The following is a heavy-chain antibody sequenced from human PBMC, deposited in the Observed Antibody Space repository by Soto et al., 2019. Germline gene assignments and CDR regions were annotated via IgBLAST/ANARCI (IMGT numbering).Heavy chain of an antibody. CDR1: GGSFSGYY. D-gene: IGHD3-10*01. Sequence: PSETLSLTCAVYGGSFSGYYWSWIRQPPGKGLEWIGEINHSGSTNYNPSLKSRVTISVDTSKNQFSLKLSSVTAADTAVYYCARGGSGSQVGYYYGMDVWGQGTTVTVSS. V-gene: IGHV4-34*01. J-gene: IGHJ6*02. CDR3: ARGGSGSQVGYYYGMDV. CDR2: INHSGST.